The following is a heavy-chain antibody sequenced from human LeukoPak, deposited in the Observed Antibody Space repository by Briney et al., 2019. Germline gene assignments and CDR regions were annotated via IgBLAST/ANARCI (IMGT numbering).Heavy chain of an antibody. D-gene: IGHD6-13*01. J-gene: IGHJ4*02. Sequence: PSETLSLTCTVSGGSISSYYWSWIRQPAGKGLEWIGRIYTSGSTNYNPSLKSRVTMSVDTSKNQFSLKLSSVTAADTAVYYCARGLRPHSSSWYVEYYWGQGTLVTVSS. V-gene: IGHV4-4*07. CDR3: ARGLRPHSSSWYVEYY. CDR1: GGSISSYY. CDR2: IYTSGST.